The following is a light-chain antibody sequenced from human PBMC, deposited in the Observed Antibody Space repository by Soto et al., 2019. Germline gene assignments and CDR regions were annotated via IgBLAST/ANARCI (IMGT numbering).Light chain of an antibody. CDR2: RAS. V-gene: IGKV1D-16*01. J-gene: IGKJ4*01. CDR3: QQYDDYPLT. CDR1: QDNHNR. Sequence: DIHMAQSPSSLSASVGDRVIITCRASQDNHNRLGWYQQKPEKARKSLIYRASNLQSGVPSRFIGSGSGTEFTLTINNLQPEDFATYFCQQYDDYPLTFGGGTKVEIK.